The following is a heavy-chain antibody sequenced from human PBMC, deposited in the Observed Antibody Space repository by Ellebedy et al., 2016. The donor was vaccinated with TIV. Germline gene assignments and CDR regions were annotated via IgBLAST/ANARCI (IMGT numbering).Heavy chain of an antibody. CDR1: GGPFSDFY. J-gene: IGHJ4*02. Sequence: SETLSLTXAVYGGPFSDFYWIWIRQPPGKGLEWIGEINHSGSTNYNPSLKSRVTISVDTSKNQFSLKLSSVTAADTAVYYCARGSEWSEFDYWGQGTLVTVSS. V-gene: IGHV4-34*01. CDR2: INHSGST. CDR3: ARGSEWSEFDY. D-gene: IGHD3-3*01.